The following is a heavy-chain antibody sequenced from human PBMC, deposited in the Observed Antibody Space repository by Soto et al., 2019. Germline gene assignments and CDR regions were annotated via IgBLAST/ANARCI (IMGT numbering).Heavy chain of an antibody. D-gene: IGHD1-1*01. CDR3: ARGRYGDY. J-gene: IGHJ4*02. CDR2: ISAHNGNT. CDR1: GYAFTTYG. Sequence: QIHLVQSGAEVKKPGASVKVSCKGSGYAFTTYGITWVRQAPGQGLEWMGWISAHNGNTNYAQKLQGRVTVTRDTSTSTAYMELRSLRSDDTAVYYCARGRYGDYWGQGALVTVSS. V-gene: IGHV1-18*01.